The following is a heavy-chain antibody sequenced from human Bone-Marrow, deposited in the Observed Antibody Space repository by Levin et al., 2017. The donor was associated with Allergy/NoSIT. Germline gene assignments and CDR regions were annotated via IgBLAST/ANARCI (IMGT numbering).Heavy chain of an antibody. D-gene: IGHD3-16*02. Sequence: SCTGSGFTFGDCALTWVRQAPGKGLEWVGFIRDSGFGGTTEYAASVKGRFTISRDDSKSIAYLQMNALKTEDTAVYYCTTADSAVKFDYWGQGVQVTVSS. J-gene: IGHJ4*02. CDR1: GFTFGDCA. CDR3: TTADSAVKFDY. V-gene: IGHV3-49*04. CDR2: IRDSGFGGTT.